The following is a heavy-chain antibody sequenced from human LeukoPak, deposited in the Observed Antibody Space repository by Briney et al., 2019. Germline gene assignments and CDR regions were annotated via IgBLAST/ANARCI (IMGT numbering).Heavy chain of an antibody. Sequence: SETLSLTCAVYGGSFSGCYWSWIRQPPGKGLEWIGEINHSGSTNYNPSLKSRVTISVDTSKNQFSLKLSSVTAADTAVYYCARHRYGSGRRTNWFDPWGQGTLVTVSS. CDR1: GGSFSGCY. D-gene: IGHD3-10*01. J-gene: IGHJ5*02. CDR2: INHSGST. V-gene: IGHV4-34*01. CDR3: ARHRYGSGRRTNWFDP.